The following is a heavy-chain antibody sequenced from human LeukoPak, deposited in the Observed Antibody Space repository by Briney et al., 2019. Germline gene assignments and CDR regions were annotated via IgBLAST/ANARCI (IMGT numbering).Heavy chain of an antibody. CDR2: IRYDGSNK. V-gene: IGHV3-30*02. CDR1: GFTFSSYG. CDR3: AKDEVLRFLEWLSPGAFDI. Sequence: GGSLRLSCAASGFTFSSYGIHWVRQAPGKGLEWVAFIRYDGSNKYYADSVKGRFTISRDNSKNTLYLQMNSLRAEDTAVYYCAKDEVLRFLEWLSPGAFDIWGQGTMVTVSS. J-gene: IGHJ3*02. D-gene: IGHD3-3*01.